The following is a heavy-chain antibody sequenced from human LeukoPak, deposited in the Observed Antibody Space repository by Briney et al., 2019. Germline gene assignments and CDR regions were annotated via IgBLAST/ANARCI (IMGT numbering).Heavy chain of an antibody. CDR2: IHYGGST. CDR1: GGSISSSSYY. Sequence: SETLSLTCTVSGGSISSSSYYWGWIRQPPGKGLEWIVTIHYGGSTYYKSFLKSRVTISIDTSKNQFSLKLSSVTAADTAVYYCPRLFEGWDPPGTFDIWGQGTMVTVSS. V-gene: IGHV4-39*07. J-gene: IGHJ3*02. CDR3: PRLFEGWDPPGTFDI. D-gene: IGHD1-26*01.